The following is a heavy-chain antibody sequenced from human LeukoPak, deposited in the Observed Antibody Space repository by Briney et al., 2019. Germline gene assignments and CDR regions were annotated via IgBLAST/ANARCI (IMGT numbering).Heavy chain of an antibody. CDR1: GGTFSSYA. CDR3: AREYYYDSSGYPDY. D-gene: IGHD3-22*01. J-gene: IGHJ4*02. Sequence: SVKVSCKASGGTFSSYAISWVRQAPGQGLERMGGIIPIFGTANYAQKFQGRVTITADESTSTAYMELSSLRSEDTAVYYCAREYYYDSSGYPDYWGQGTLVTVSS. CDR2: IIPIFGTA. V-gene: IGHV1-69*01.